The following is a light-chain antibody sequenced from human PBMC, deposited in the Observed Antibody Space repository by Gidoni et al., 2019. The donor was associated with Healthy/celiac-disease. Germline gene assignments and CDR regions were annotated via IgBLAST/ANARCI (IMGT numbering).Light chain of an antibody. J-gene: IGKJ4*01. V-gene: IGKV3-11*01. CDR1: QSVSSY. CDR3: QQRSNWPP. Sequence: EIVLTQSPATLSLSPGERPTLSCRASQSVSSYLAWYQQKPGQAPRLLIYDASNRATGIPARFSGSGSGTDFTLTISSLEPEDFAVYYGQQRSNWPPFGGGTKVEIK. CDR2: DAS.